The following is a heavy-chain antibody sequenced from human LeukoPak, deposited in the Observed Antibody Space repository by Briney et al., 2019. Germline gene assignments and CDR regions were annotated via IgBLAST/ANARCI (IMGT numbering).Heavy chain of an antibody. V-gene: IGHV5-10-1*01. CDR1: GYSFTSCW. Sequence: GESLKISCKGSGYSFTSCWISWVRQMPGKGLEWMGRIDPSDSYTNYSPSFQGHVTISADKSISTAYLQWSSLKASDTAMYYCASARAAAGTLLDYWGQGTLVTVSS. CDR2: IDPSDSYT. D-gene: IGHD6-13*01. CDR3: ASARAAAGTLLDY. J-gene: IGHJ4*02.